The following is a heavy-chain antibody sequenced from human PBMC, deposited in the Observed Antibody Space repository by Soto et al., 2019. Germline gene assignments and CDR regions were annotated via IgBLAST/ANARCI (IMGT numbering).Heavy chain of an antibody. CDR3: ARGGPPTVRGVIDFYY. CDR1: GFTFSDHY. J-gene: IGHJ4*02. D-gene: IGHD3-10*01. CDR2: SRNKANRYTT. V-gene: IGHV3-72*01. Sequence: PGGSLRLSCATSGFTFSDHYMDWVRQAPGKGLEWVGRSRNKANRYTTEYAASVNGRFTISRDDSKSSLYLQMNNLNTEDTAVYYCARGGPPTVRGVIDFYYWGQGTLVTVSS.